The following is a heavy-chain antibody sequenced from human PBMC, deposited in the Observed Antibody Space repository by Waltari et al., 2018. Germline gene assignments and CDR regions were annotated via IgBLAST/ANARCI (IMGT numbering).Heavy chain of an antibody. CDR1: GFTVSSNY. Sequence: EVQLVESGGGLIQPGGSLRLSCAASGFTVSSNYMSWVRQAPGKGLEWFSVISSGGSTYDAASVKGRFTISRDNSKNTLYLQMNSLRAEDTAVYYCAREFRGTAAACYFHYWGQGTLVTVSS. D-gene: IGHD6-13*01. J-gene: IGHJ4*02. V-gene: IGHV3-53*01. CDR2: ISSGGST. CDR3: AREFRGTAAACYFHY.